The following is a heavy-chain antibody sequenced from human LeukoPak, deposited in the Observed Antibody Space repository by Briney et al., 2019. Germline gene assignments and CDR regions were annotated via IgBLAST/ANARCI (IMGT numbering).Heavy chain of an antibody. V-gene: IGHV3-7*01. J-gene: IGHJ4*02. CDR1: GFTFSSYW. CDR2: IKQDGSEK. D-gene: IGHD3-22*01. CDR3: ARVKAYYYDSSGYYGY. Sequence: GGSLRLSCAASGFTFSSYWMSWVRQAPGKGLEWVADIKQDGSEKYYVDSVKGRFTISRDNAKNSLYLQMNSLRAEDTAVYYCARVKAYYYDSSGYYGYWGQGTLVTVSS.